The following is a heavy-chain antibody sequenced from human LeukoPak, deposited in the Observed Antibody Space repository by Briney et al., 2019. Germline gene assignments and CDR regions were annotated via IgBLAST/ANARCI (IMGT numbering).Heavy chain of an antibody. CDR1: GFTFSSYA. V-gene: IGHV3-30-3*01. CDR2: ISYDGSNK. Sequence: GGSLRLSCAASGFTFSSYAMHWVRQAPGKGLEWVAVISYDGSNKYYADSVKGRFTISRDNSKNTLYLQMNSLRAEDTAVYYCARRGGGYCSSTSCYVPKPFDYWGQGTLVTVSS. CDR3: ARRGGGYCSSTSCYVPKPFDY. D-gene: IGHD2-2*01. J-gene: IGHJ4*02.